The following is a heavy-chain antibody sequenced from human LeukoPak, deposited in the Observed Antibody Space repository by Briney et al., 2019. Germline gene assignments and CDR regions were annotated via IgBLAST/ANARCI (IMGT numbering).Heavy chain of an antibody. CDR1: GFTFSDYY. CDR3: ALSTATGRYFDY. D-gene: IGHD5-18*01. V-gene: IGHV3-11*03. J-gene: IGHJ4*02. CDR2: ISSSSSYT. Sequence: GGSLRLSCAASGFTFSDYYMSWIRQAPGQGLEWVSYISSSSSYTNYADSVKGRFTISRDNAKNSLYLQMNSLRAEDSAVYYCALSTATGRYFDYWGQGTLVTVSS.